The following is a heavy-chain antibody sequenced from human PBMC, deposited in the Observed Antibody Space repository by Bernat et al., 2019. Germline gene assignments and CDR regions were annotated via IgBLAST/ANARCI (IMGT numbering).Heavy chain of an antibody. Sequence: QVQLVQSGAEVKKPGASVKVSCKDSGYTFTSYGISWVRQAPGQGLEWMGWISAYNGNTNYAQKLQGRVTMTTDTSTSTAYMELRSLRSDDTAVYYCARDPSSWQRSNWFDPWGQGTLVTVSS. D-gene: IGHD6-13*01. J-gene: IGHJ5*02. CDR2: ISAYNGNT. V-gene: IGHV1-18*01. CDR3: ARDPSSWQRSNWFDP. CDR1: GYTFTSYG.